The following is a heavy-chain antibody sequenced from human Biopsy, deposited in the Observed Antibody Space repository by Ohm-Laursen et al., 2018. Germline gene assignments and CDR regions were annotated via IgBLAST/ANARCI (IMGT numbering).Heavy chain of an antibody. Sequence: SLRLSCAASGFTFSDYYMSWIRQAPGRGLEWVSHISGIGDTTYYADSVKGRFTISRDNSKNSLYLQMNSLRAEGTAVYYCARDLTWGSYFDSWGQGSLVTVSS. CDR3: ARDLTWGSYFDS. CDR2: ISGIGDTT. V-gene: IGHV3-11*01. D-gene: IGHD3-16*01. CDR1: GFTFSDYY. J-gene: IGHJ4*02.